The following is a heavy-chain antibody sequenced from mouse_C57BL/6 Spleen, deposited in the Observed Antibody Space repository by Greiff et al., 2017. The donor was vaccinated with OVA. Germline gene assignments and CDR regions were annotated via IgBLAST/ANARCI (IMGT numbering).Heavy chain of an antibody. CDR3: AREDSLGASYYFDY. CDR1: GYAFSSYW. V-gene: IGHV1-80*01. Sequence: QVKLQQSGAELVKPGASVKISCKASGYAFSSYWMNWVKQRPGKGLEWIGQIYPGDGDTNYNGKFKGKATLTADKSSSTAYMQLSSLTSADSAVYFCAREDSLGASYYFDYWGQGTTLTVAS. CDR2: IYPGDGDT. D-gene: IGHD6-2*01. J-gene: IGHJ2*01.